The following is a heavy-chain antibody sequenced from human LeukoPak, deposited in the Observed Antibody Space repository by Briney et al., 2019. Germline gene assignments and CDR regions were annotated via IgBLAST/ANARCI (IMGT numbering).Heavy chain of an antibody. J-gene: IGHJ6*02. V-gene: IGHV3-9*01. CDR2: ISWNSGSI. D-gene: IGHD5-18*01. CDR1: GFTFDDYA. Sequence: GGSLRLSCAASGFTFDDYAMHWVRQAPGKGLEWVSGISWNSGSIGYADSVKGRFTISRDNAKNSLYLQMNSLRAEDTALYYCAKDGIRGGPYYYGMDVWGQGTTVTVSS. CDR3: AKDGIRGGPYYYGMDV.